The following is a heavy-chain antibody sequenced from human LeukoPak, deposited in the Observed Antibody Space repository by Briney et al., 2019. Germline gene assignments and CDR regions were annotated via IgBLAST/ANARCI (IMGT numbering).Heavy chain of an antibody. Sequence: PGGSLRLSCAASGFTFRNYWMSWVRQAPGKGLEWVANIKEDGSEKYYVDSVKGRFTISRDNAKDSLYLQMNSLRAEDTAVYYCARTRSGYYFDYWGQGTLVTVSP. V-gene: IGHV3-7*05. CDR2: IKEDGSEK. CDR1: GFTFRNYW. D-gene: IGHD3-10*01. CDR3: ARTRSGYYFDY. J-gene: IGHJ4*02.